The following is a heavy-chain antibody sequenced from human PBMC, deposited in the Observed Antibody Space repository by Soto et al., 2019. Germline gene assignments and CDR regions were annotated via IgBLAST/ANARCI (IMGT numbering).Heavy chain of an antibody. J-gene: IGHJ6*02. CDR2: IKSKTDGGTT. CDR3: TTDASLPAANHHYYYYGMDV. V-gene: IGHV3-15*01. D-gene: IGHD2-2*01. CDR1: GFTFSNAW. Sequence: GGSLRLSCAASGFTFSNAWMSWVRQAPGKGLEWVGRIKSKTDGGTTDYAAPVKGRFTISRDDSKNTLYLQMNSLKTEDTAVYYCTTDASLPAANHHYYYYGMDVWGQGTTVTVSS.